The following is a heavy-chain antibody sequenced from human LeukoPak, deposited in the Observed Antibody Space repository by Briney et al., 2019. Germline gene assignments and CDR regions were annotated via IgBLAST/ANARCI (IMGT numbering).Heavy chain of an antibody. CDR2: IYYNGST. V-gene: IGHV4-39*07. CDR1: GGSISSSSYY. Sequence: SETLSLTCTVSGGSISSSSYYWGWIRQPPGKGLEWIGSIYYNGSTYYNPSLKSRVTISVDTSKNQFSLKLSSVTAADTAVYYCARVGVGTTIWLLDYWGQGTLVTVSS. D-gene: IGHD1-26*01. J-gene: IGHJ4*02. CDR3: ARVGVGTTIWLLDY.